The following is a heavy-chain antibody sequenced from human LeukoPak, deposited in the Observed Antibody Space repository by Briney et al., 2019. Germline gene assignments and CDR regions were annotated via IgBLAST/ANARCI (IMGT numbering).Heavy chain of an antibody. Sequence: GGSLRLSCAASGFTFTTYWMHWVRQAPGKGLVWVSRINGDGSSSNYADSVKGRFTISRDNARNTLYLQMNSLRAEDTALYYCARTSPTSHFDFWGQGTLVTVSS. CDR1: GFTFTTYW. V-gene: IGHV3-74*01. J-gene: IGHJ4*02. CDR3: ARTSPTSHFDF. CDR2: INGDGSSS. D-gene: IGHD3-16*01.